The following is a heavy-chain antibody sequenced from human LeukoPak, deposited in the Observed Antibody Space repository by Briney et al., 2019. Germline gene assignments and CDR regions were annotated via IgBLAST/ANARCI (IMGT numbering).Heavy chain of an antibody. V-gene: IGHV3-30*18. CDR3: AKDPVSGSYYVGYFDH. CDR2: ISYDGSNK. CDR1: GFTFSSYG. Sequence: GGSLRLSCAASGFTFSSYGMHWVRQAPGKGLEWVAVISYDGSNKYYADSVKGRFTISRDNSKNTLYLQMNSLRAEDTAVYYCAKDPVSGSYYVGYFDHWGQGTLVTVSS. D-gene: IGHD1-26*01. J-gene: IGHJ4*02.